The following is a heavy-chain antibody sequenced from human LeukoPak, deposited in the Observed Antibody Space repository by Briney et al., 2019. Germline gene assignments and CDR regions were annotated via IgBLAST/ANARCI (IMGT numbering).Heavy chain of an antibody. D-gene: IGHD4-17*01. Sequence: ASVKVSCKVSGYTLTELSMHWVRQAPGQGLEWMGWISAYNGNTNYAQKLQGRVTMTTDTSTSTAYMELRSLRSDDTAVYYCARGSHDYGDYFILPFDYWGQGTLVTVSS. CDR1: GYTLTELS. CDR2: ISAYNGNT. CDR3: ARGSHDYGDYFILPFDY. V-gene: IGHV1-18*01. J-gene: IGHJ4*02.